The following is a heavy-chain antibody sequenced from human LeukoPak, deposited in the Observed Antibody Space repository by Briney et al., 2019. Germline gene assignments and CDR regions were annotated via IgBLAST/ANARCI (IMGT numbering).Heavy chain of an antibody. CDR2: INPSGGST. D-gene: IGHD6-13*01. Sequence: GASVKVSCKASGYTFTSHYMHWVRQAPGQGLEWMGIINPSGGSTSYAQKFQGRVTMTRDTSTSTVYMGLSSLRSEDTAVYYCARDGSSLTGWFDPWGQGTLVTVSS. CDR1: GYTFTSHY. J-gene: IGHJ5*02. CDR3: ARDGSSLTGWFDP. V-gene: IGHV1-46*01.